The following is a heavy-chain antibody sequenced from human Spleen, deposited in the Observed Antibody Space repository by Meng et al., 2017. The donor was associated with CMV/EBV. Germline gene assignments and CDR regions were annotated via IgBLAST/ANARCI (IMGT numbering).Heavy chain of an antibody. CDR3: ARQTGSTNYFDY. D-gene: IGHD1-1*01. CDR1: GYTFANYG. J-gene: IGHJ4*02. V-gene: IGHV1-18*01. CDR2: ISAYNGHT. Sequence: ASVKVSCKASGYTFANYGFSWVRQAPGQGLEWMGWISAYNGHTGYTQKLQGRVTMTTDTSTSTAYMELRSLSSDDTAVYYCARQTGSTNYFDYWGQGTLVTVSS.